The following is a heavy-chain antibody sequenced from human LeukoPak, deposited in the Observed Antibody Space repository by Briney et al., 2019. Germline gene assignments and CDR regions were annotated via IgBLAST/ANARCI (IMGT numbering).Heavy chain of an antibody. D-gene: IGHD1-7*01. V-gene: IGHV3-30*18. J-gene: IGHJ4*02. CDR2: ISYDGSNK. CDR3: AKGPVTGITEY. Sequence: GGSLRLSCAASGFTFSSYGMHWVRQAPGKGLEWVAVISYDGSNKYYADSVKGRFTISRDNSKNTLYLQMNSLRAVDTAVYYCAKGPVTGITEYWGQGTLVTVSS. CDR1: GFTFSSYG.